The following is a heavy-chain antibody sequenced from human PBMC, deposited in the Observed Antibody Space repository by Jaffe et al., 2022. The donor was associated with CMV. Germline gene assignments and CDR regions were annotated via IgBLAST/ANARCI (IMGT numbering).Heavy chain of an antibody. Sequence: EVQLVESGGGLVQPGGSLRLSCSASGFTFSSYAMHWVRQAPGKGLEYVSAISSNGGSTYYADSVKGRFTISRDNSKNTLYLQMSSLRAEDTAVYYCVKDEWDSGSYLDSEYAFDIWGQGTMVTVSS. CDR1: GFTFSSYA. CDR3: VKDEWDSGSYLDSEYAFDI. CDR2: ISSNGGST. J-gene: IGHJ3*02. D-gene: IGHD1-26*01. V-gene: IGHV3-64D*06.